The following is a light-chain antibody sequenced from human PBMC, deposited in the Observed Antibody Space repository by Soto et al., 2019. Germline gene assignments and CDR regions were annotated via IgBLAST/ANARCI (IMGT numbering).Light chain of an antibody. J-gene: IGKJ1*01. V-gene: IGKV1-5*01. CDR1: QSISRW. CDR2: DAS. CDR3: QQYNPYSPRT. Sequence: DIQMTQSPSTLSASVGDRVIITCRASQSISRWLAWYQQKPGKAPKLLIYDASSLQTGAPSRFSGSGSGTDFTLTISSLQPDDFATYYCQQYNPYSPRTFGQGTKVEIK.